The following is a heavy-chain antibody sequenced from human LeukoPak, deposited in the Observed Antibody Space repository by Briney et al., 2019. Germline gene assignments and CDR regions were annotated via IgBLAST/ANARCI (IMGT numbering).Heavy chain of an antibody. CDR2: INHSGST. D-gene: IGHD5-18*01. CDR3: ARAGTAMVDDY. Sequence: MTSETLSLTCAVYGGSFSGYYWSWIRQPPGKGLEWIGEINHSGSTNYNPSLKSRVTISVDTSKNQFSLKLSSVTAADTAVYYCARAGTAMVDDYWGQGTLVTVSS. J-gene: IGHJ4*02. V-gene: IGHV4-34*01. CDR1: GGSFSGYY.